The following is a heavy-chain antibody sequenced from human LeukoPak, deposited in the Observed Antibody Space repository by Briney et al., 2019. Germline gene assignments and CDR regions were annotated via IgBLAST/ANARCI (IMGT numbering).Heavy chain of an antibody. V-gene: IGHV3-7*01. CDR1: GFTFSHYW. CDR3: ARDTARGDFDY. D-gene: IGHD6-25*01. CDR2: IKHDGSTK. J-gene: IGHJ4*02. Sequence: GGSLRLSCAASGFTFSHYWMSWVRQAPGKGLEWVASIKHDGSTKYYVDSVKGRFTISRDNAKNSLSLQMSSLRAEDSSVYYCARDTARGDFDYWGQGTLVAVSS.